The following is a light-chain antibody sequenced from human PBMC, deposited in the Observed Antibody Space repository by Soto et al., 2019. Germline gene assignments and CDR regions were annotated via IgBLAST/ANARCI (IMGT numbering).Light chain of an antibody. CDR3: QQYYNYPLT. J-gene: IGKJ4*01. V-gene: IGKV1-8*01. CDR2: AAT. CDR1: QDISNY. Sequence: AIRMTQSPSSISASTGDRVTITCRASQDISNYLVWYQQKPGKAPKVLIYAATTLQSGVPSRFSGSGSGTDFTLTISCLQSEDFATYYCQQYYNYPLTFGGGTKVEIK.